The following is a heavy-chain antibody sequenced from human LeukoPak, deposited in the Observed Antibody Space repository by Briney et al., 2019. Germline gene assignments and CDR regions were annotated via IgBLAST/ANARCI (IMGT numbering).Heavy chain of an antibody. V-gene: IGHV3-21*01. Sequence: GGSVRLSCAASGFTFSSYSMNWARQAPGKGLEWVSSISSSSSYIYYADSVKGRFTISRDNAKNSLYLQMNSLRAEDTAVYYCARVFQHCSSTSCERVAFDIWGQETIDPVSS. CDR1: GFTFSSYS. CDR3: ARVFQHCSSTSCERVAFDI. J-gene: IGHJ3*02. D-gene: IGHD2-2*01. CDR2: ISSSSSYI.